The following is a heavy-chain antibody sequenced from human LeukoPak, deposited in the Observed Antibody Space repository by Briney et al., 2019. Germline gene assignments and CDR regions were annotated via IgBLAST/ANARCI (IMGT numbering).Heavy chain of an antibody. J-gene: IGHJ4*02. CDR2: IYYSGST. V-gene: IGHV4-39*01. CDR3: AGEGREIVVVPPAIADY. D-gene: IGHD2-2*01. CDR1: GGSISSSSYY. Sequence: SETLSLTCTVSGGSISSSSYYWGWIRQPPGKGLEWIGSIYYSGSTYYNPSLKSRVTISVDTSKNQFSLKLSSVTAADTAVYYCAGEGREIVVVPPAIADYWGQGTLVTVSS.